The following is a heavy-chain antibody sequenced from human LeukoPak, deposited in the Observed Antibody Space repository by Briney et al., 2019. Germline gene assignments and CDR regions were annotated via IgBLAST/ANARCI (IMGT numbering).Heavy chain of an antibody. V-gene: IGHV3-30-3*01. CDR2: ISYDGSNK. Sequence: GGSLRLSCAASGFTFSSYAMHWVRQAPGKGLEWVAVISYDGSNKYYADSVKGRFTISRDNSKNTLYLQMNSLRAEDTAVYYCARVGYYYDSSGYGMDVWGQGTTVTVSS. CDR3: ARVGYYYDSSGYGMDV. J-gene: IGHJ6*02. D-gene: IGHD3-22*01. CDR1: GFTFSSYA.